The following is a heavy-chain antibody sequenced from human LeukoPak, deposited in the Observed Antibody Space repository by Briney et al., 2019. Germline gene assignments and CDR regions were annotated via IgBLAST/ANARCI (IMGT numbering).Heavy chain of an antibody. CDR1: GFSPSTSGVG. CDR3: AHRQNPRSYYYDSSGYWTGFDY. D-gene: IGHD3-22*01. J-gene: IGHJ4*02. Sequence: SGPTLVNPTQTLTLTCTFSGFSPSTSGVGVGWIRQPPGKALEWLALIYWNDDKRYSPSLKSRLTITKDTSKNQVVLTMTNMDPVDTATYYCAHRQNPRSYYYDSSGYWTGFDYWGQGTLVTVSS. V-gene: IGHV2-5*01. CDR2: IYWNDDK.